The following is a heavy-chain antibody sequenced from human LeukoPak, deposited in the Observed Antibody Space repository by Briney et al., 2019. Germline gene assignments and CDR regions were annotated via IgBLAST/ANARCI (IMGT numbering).Heavy chain of an antibody. CDR3: AKVPFPVAGYFDY. Sequence: PGGSLRLSCEASGFTFSSYSMNWVRQAPGKGLEWVSSISRRSNNIYYADSVKGRFTISRDNAKNTLYLQMNSLRAEDTAVYYCAKVPFPVAGYFDYWGQGTLVTVSS. D-gene: IGHD6-19*01. CDR1: GFTFSSYS. V-gene: IGHV3-21*01. CDR2: ISRRSNNI. J-gene: IGHJ4*02.